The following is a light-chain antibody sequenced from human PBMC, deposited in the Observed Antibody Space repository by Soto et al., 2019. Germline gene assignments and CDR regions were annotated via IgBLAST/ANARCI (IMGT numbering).Light chain of an antibody. CDR1: SSNIGGTNY. Sequence: QSVLTQPPSASGTPGQRVFISCSGSSSNIGGTNYAYWYQQLPGAAPKLLMHSNNLRPSGVPERISGSKSGTSASLAISGLQAEDEADFYCCSYAGSYTWVFGGGTKLTVL. CDR3: CSYAGSYTWV. CDR2: SNN. J-gene: IGLJ3*02. V-gene: IGLV1-47*02.